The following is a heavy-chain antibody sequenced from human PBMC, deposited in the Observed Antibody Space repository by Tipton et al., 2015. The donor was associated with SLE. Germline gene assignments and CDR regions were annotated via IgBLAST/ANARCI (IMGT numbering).Heavy chain of an antibody. Sequence: LRLSCAVYGASFSGYYWNWIRQSPRKGLEWIGEISPSGSINYNPSLKSRVTISVDKSNNQFSLRLSSVTAADTAVYYCARGSGGTYCDAFDIWGQGTLVTVSS. V-gene: IGHV4-34*01. CDR1: GASFSGYY. CDR3: ARGSGGTYCDAFDI. J-gene: IGHJ3*02. D-gene: IGHD1-26*01. CDR2: ISPSGSI.